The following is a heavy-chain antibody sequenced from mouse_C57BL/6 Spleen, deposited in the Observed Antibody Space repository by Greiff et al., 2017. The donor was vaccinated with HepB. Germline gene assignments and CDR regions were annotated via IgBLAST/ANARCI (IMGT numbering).Heavy chain of an antibody. Sequence: EVKVVESGGDLVKPGGSLKLSCAASGFTFSSYGMSWVRQTPDKRLEWVATISSGGSYTYYPDSVKGRFTISRDNAKNTLYLQMSSLKSEDTAMYYCARQGGYGSSYDAMDYWGQGTSVTVSS. D-gene: IGHD1-1*01. CDR1: GFTFSSYG. CDR2: ISSGGSYT. J-gene: IGHJ4*01. CDR3: ARQGGYGSSYDAMDY. V-gene: IGHV5-6*01.